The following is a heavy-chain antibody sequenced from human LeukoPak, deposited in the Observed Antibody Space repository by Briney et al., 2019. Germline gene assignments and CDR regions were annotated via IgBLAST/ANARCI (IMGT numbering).Heavy chain of an antibody. J-gene: IGHJ5*02. CDR2: INPSGGRT. CDR3: AREFLLGSTLFDP. Sequence: ASVKVSCKASGYTFTSYYMHWVRQAPGQGLEWMGIINPSGGRTSYAQKFQGRVTMTRDMSTSTVYMELSSLRSDDTAVYYCAREFLLGSTLFDPWGQGTLVIVSS. V-gene: IGHV1-46*01. CDR1: GYTFTSYY. D-gene: IGHD2-2*01.